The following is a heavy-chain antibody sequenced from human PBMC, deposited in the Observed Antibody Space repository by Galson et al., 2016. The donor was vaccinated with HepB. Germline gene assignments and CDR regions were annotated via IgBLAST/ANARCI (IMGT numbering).Heavy chain of an antibody. CDR2: IYPGDSEI. CDR3: ARGHRFYYRDDAFDM. Sequence: QSGAEVKKPGESLKISCMGSGYSFTTYWIAWVRQMPGKGLEWMGIIYPGDSEIKYSPSFQGQVTMSADKSISTAYLQWSSLKASDTAMYYCARGHRFYYRDDAFDMWGQGTMVTVSS. J-gene: IGHJ3*02. CDR1: GYSFTTYW. V-gene: IGHV5-51*01. D-gene: IGHD3-22*01.